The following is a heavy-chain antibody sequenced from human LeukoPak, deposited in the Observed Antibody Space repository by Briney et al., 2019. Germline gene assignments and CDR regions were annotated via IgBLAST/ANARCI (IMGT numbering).Heavy chain of an antibody. D-gene: IGHD6-19*01. Sequence: GGSLRLSCAASGFTFSSYSMNWVRQAPGKGLEWVSSISSSSSYIYYADSVKGRFTISRDNAKNSLYLQMNSLRAEDTAVYYCAREQQWLYYYYGMDVWGQVTTVTVSS. CDR2: ISSSSSYI. V-gene: IGHV3-21*01. CDR1: GFTFSSYS. CDR3: AREQQWLYYYYGMDV. J-gene: IGHJ6*02.